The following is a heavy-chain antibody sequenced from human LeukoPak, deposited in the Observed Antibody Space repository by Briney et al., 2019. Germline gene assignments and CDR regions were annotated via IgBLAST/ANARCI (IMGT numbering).Heavy chain of an antibody. V-gene: IGHV4-4*02. CDR2: IYHSGST. D-gene: IGHD6-19*01. CDR3: ARVRGIAVAGPFDY. J-gene: IGHJ4*02. Sequence: PSGTLSLTCAVSGGSISSSNWWSLVRQPPGKGLEWIGEIYHSGSTNYNPSLKSRVTISVDKSKNQFSLKLSSVTAADTAVYYCARVRGIAVAGPFDYWGQGTLVTVSS. CDR1: GGSISSSNW.